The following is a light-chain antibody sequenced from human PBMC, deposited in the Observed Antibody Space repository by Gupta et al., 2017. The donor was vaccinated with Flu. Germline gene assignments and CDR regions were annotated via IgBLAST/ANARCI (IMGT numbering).Light chain of an antibody. CDR3: DVWANNLMGL. V-gene: IGLV1-44*01. CDR1: SSNIGSND. Sequence: QSVLTQPPSASATPGQRVTISCSGSSSNIGSNDVFWYQQLPGTAPKLLIFDNNQRPSGVPDRFSGSKSGTSASIAXSXHQVDDXAYYYSDVWANNLMGLFGGGTKLTVL. J-gene: IGLJ3*02. CDR2: DNN.